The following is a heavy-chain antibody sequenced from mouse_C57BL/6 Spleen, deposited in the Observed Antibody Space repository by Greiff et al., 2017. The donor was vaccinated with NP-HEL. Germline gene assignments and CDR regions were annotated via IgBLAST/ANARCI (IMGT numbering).Heavy chain of an antibody. CDR3: ARGRSTMDY. Sequence: ESGPGLVKPSQSLSLTCSVTGYSITSGYYWNWIRQFPGNKLEWMGYISYDGSNNYNPSLKNRISITRDTSKNQFFLKLNSVTTEDTATYYCARGRSTMDYWGQGTTLTVSS. J-gene: IGHJ2*01. CDR1: GYSITSGYY. D-gene: IGHD2-1*01. CDR2: ISYDGSN. V-gene: IGHV3-6*01.